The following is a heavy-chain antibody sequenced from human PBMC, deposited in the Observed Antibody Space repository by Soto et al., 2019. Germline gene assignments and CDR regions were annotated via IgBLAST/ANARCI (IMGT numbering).Heavy chain of an antibody. J-gene: IGHJ4*02. CDR2: LSGGGANT. CDR3: ARWAGYGDE. CDR1: GFTFSTYS. V-gene: IGHV3-23*01. D-gene: IGHD5-12*01. Sequence: EVQLLESVGGLVQPGGSLRLSCAASGFTFSTYSMAWVRQAPGKGLAWVSGLSGGGANTFYADSVKGRFTISLDNSKNTVYLQMNSLRFEDTAVYYCARWAGYGDEWGQGTLVTVSS.